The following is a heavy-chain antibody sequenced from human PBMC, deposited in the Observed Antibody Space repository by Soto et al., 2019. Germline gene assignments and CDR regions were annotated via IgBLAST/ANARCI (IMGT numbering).Heavy chain of an antibody. D-gene: IGHD6-19*01. J-gene: IGHJ4*02. CDR1: GFTFSSYW. CDR3: ARDSSGWLLDY. V-gene: IGHV3-7*01. Sequence: EVQLVESGGGLVQPGGSLRLSCAASGFTFSSYWMSWVRQAPGKGLEWVANIKQDGSEKYYVDSVKGRFTISRDNAKNSLYLQMNSLRAEVTAVSYCARDSSGWLLDYWGQGTLATVSS. CDR2: IKQDGSEK.